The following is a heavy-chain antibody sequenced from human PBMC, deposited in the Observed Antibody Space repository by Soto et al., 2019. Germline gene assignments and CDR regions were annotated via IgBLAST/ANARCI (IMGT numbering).Heavy chain of an antibody. CDR1: GGTFSSYG. V-gene: IGHV1-69*13. J-gene: IGHJ4*02. D-gene: IGHD3-22*01. Sequence: GASGMLSCKASGGTFSSYGISWGRQAPGQGLEWMGGIVHIFGTANYAQQFQGRVTITADESTSTAYMELSSLRSEDTAVYYCARESNYYDSSGLPWPYRGQGSQVTDS. CDR2: IVHIFGTA. CDR3: ARESNYYDSSGLPWPY.